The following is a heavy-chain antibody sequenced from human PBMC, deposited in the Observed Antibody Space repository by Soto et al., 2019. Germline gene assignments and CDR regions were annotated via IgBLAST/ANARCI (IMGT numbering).Heavy chain of an antibody. CDR1: GGTFSSYA. D-gene: IGHD6-13*01. CDR2: IIPIFGTA. Sequence: QVQLVQSGAEVKKPGSSVKVSCKASGGTFSSYAISWVRQAPGQGLEWMGGIIPIFGTANYAQKFQGRVTITADESTSTAYMELSSLRSEDTAVYYCARDRDSSSHPRYYYGMDVWGQGTTVTVSS. J-gene: IGHJ6*02. V-gene: IGHV1-69*01. CDR3: ARDRDSSSHPRYYYGMDV.